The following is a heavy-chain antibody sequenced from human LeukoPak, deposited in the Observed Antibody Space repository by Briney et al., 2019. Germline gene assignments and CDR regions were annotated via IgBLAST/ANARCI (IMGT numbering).Heavy chain of an antibody. CDR1: GFTIKNTY. CDR2: IYTADTT. CDR3: VRISHDFWSAQSNLQYYLDF. V-gene: IGHV3-53*01. D-gene: IGHD3-3*01. J-gene: IGHJ4*02. Sequence: GGSLRLSCAASGFTIKNTYMTWARQAPQKGLEWVSAIYTADTTHYADSVKGRFTISRDRSKNTLYLQMNDLRVEDTAVYYCVRISHDFWSAQSNLQYYLDFWGQGTLVTVSS.